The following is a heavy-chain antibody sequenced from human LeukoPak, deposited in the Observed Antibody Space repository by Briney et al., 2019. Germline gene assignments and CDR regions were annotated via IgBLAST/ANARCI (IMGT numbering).Heavy chain of an antibody. J-gene: IGHJ4*02. D-gene: IGHD6-13*01. CDR3: ARGIAAAAVTKFDY. CDR2: IHPSDSDT. CDR1: GYSFTSSW. V-gene: IGHV5-51*01. Sequence: GESLKISCKGSGYSFTSSWIGWVRQMPGKGLEWMGIIHPSDSDTRYSPSFQGQVTISADKSISTAYLQWSSLKASDSGVYYCARGIAAAAVTKFDYWSQGTLVTVSS.